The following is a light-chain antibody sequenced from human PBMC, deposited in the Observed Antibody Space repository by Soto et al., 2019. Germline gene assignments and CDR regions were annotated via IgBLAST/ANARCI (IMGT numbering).Light chain of an antibody. CDR3: SSYTSSSTFV. V-gene: IGLV2-18*02. Sequence: QSALTQPPSVSGSPGQSVTISCTGTSSDVGSYNRVSWYQQPPGTAPKLMIYEVSNRPSGVPDRFSGSKSGNTASLTISGLQAEDEVDYYCSSYTSSSTFVFGTGTRSPS. J-gene: IGLJ1*01. CDR2: EVS. CDR1: SSDVGSYNR.